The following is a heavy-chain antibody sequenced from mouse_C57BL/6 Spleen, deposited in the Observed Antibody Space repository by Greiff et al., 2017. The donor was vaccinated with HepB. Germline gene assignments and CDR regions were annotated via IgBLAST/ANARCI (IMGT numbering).Heavy chain of an antibody. V-gene: IGHV1-82*01. CDR1: GYAFSSSW. Sequence: QVQLQQSGPELVKPGASVKISCKASGYAFSSSWMNWVKQRPGKGLEWIGRIYPGDGDTNYNGKFKGKATLTADKSSSTAYMQRSSLTSEDSAVYFCARWFPMDYWGQGTSVTVSS. D-gene: IGHD2-2*01. J-gene: IGHJ4*01. CDR2: IYPGDGDT. CDR3: ARWFPMDY.